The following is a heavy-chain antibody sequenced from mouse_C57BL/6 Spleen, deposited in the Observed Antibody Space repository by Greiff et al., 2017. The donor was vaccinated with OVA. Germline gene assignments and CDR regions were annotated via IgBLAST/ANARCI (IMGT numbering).Heavy chain of an antibody. CDR1: GYTFTSYW. V-gene: IGHV1-53*01. Sequence: QVQLQQPGPELVKPGASVKLSCKASGYTFTSYWMHWVKQRPGQGLEWIGNITPSTGGTNYNETFKSKATLTVDKASSTAYMQLSSLTAEDSAVYYCARWVTTVVADYAMDYWCQGTSVTVSS. D-gene: IGHD1-1*01. J-gene: IGHJ4*01. CDR2: ITPSTGGT. CDR3: ARWVTTVVADYAMDY.